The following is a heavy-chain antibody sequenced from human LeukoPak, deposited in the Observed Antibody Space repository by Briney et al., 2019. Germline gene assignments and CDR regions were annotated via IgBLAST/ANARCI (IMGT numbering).Heavy chain of an antibody. D-gene: IGHD6-19*01. CDR3: VGRAVAGHDAFDI. CDR1: GLTFSTYA. CDR2: ISGSGGST. J-gene: IGHJ3*02. Sequence: GGSLRLSCAASGLTFSTYAMSWVRQAPGKGLEWVSAISGSGGSTYYADSVKGRFTISGDNSKNTLYLQMNSLRAEDAAVYYFVGRAVAGHDAFDIGGQGTMDTVSS. V-gene: IGHV3-23*01.